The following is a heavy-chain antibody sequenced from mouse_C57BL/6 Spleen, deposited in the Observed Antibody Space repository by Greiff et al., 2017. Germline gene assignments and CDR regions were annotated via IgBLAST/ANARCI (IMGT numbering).Heavy chain of an antibody. Sequence: VQLKESGGGLVKPGGSLKLSCAASGFTFSSYAMSWVRQTPEKRLEWVATISDGGSYTYYPDNVKGRFTISRDNAKNNLYLQMSHLKSEDTAMYYCARGYYGSSYWFAYWGQGTLVTVSA. V-gene: IGHV5-4*01. CDR2: ISDGGSYT. D-gene: IGHD1-1*01. J-gene: IGHJ3*01. CDR3: ARGYYGSSYWFAY. CDR1: GFTFSSYA.